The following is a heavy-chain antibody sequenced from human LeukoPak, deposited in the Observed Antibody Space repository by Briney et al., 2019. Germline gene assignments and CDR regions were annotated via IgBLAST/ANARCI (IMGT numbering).Heavy chain of an antibody. Sequence: GASVKVSFKASGYTFTSYYMHWVRQAPGQGLEWMGIINPSGGSTSYSQKFQGRVTMTRDMSTSTVYMELSSLRSEDTAVYYCATERRGYCSSTSCSNFDYWGQGTLVTVSS. CDR1: GYTFTSYY. J-gene: IGHJ4*02. CDR2: INPSGGST. CDR3: ATERRGYCSSTSCSNFDY. D-gene: IGHD2-2*01. V-gene: IGHV1-46*03.